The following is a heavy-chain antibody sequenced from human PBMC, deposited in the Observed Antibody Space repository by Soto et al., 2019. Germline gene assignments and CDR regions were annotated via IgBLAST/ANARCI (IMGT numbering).Heavy chain of an antibody. V-gene: IGHV3-15*07. CDR3: NSVSSYGYPNYYYYYGMDV. Sequence: GGSLRLSCAASGFTFTTAWINWVRQAPGKGLEWVGRIKSKTDGGTADFAAPVRGRFAISRDDSKSMVYLQMNSLRAEDTAVYYCNSVSSYGYPNYYYYYGMDVWGQGTTVTVSS. CDR2: IKSKTDGGTA. J-gene: IGHJ6*02. D-gene: IGHD5-18*01. CDR1: GFTFTTAW.